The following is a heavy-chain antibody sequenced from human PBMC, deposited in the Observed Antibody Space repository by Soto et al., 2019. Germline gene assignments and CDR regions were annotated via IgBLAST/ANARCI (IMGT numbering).Heavy chain of an antibody. CDR1: GFSLTTSGVG. J-gene: IGHJ4*02. CDR2: IYWDDDK. CDR3: AYRVLRTVFGLVTTTAIYFDF. D-gene: IGHD3-3*01. Sequence: QITLNESGPTLVKPTQTLTLTCTFSGFSLTTSGVGVGWIRQSPGKAPVWLALIYWDDDKRYSPSLKSRLTITKDTSKTQVVLTLANLDPADTATYYCAYRVLRTVFGLVTTTAIYFDFWGQGTPVAVSS. V-gene: IGHV2-5*02.